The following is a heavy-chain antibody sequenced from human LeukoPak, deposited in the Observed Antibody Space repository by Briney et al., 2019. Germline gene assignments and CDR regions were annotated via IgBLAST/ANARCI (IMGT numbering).Heavy chain of an antibody. CDR3: ARAGRYYYDSSGYYVDY. J-gene: IGHJ4*02. D-gene: IGHD3-22*01. CDR2: IYSGGST. V-gene: IGHV3-53*01. CDR1: GFTVSSNY. Sequence: PGGSLRLSCAASGFTVSSNYMSWVRQAPGKGLEWVSIIYSGGSTFYADSVKGRFTISRDNSKNTLYLQMNSLRAEDTAVYYCARAGRYYYDSSGYYVDYWGQGTLVTVSS.